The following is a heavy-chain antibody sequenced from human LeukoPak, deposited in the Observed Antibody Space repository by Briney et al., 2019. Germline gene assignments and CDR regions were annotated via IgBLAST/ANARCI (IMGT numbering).Heavy chain of an antibody. CDR1: GGSISSSNYY. V-gene: IGHV4-39*07. J-gene: IGHJ5*02. D-gene: IGHD3-10*01. CDR2: IYYSGNT. CDR3: ARAPNDYGSGRSWFDP. Sequence: SETLSLTCTVSGGSISSSNYYWGWLRQPPGKGLEWVATIYYSGNTYYNPSLKSRVTISVDTSKMQFSLKLYSVTAADTAVYYCARAPNDYGSGRSWFDPWGQGTLVTVSS.